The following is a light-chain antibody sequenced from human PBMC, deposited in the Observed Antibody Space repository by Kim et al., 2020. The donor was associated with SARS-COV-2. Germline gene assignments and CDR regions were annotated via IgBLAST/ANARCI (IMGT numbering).Light chain of an antibody. V-gene: IGLV1-40*01. Sequence: GQRVTISCTGSSSSIGAGNDEHWYQQQQGTGHEPLIMGNRNRTSGAPVRYSGSKSSTGTTLAITRLQAEDEAEDDCQSYASALSGVFGGGTQLTVL. CDR1: SSSIGAGND. CDR2: GNR. J-gene: IGLJ2*01. CDR3: QSYASALSGV.